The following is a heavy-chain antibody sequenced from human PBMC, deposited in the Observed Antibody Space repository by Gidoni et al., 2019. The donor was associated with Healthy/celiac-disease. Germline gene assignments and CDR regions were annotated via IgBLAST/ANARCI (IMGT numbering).Heavy chain of an antibody. J-gene: IGHJ4*02. Sequence: QVQLGESGGGVVQPGRARRLACAAAGVTFRSDGMHGVRQAPGKGLDWVAVICFYGSNNYYADSVKGRFTISRDNSKNTLYLQMNSLRAEDTAVYYCARRGVSYYGSGSSVYYFDYWGQGTLVTVSS. D-gene: IGHD3-10*01. V-gene: IGHV3-33*01. CDR3: ARRGVSYYGSGSSVYYFDY. CDR1: GVTFRSDG. CDR2: ICFYGSNN.